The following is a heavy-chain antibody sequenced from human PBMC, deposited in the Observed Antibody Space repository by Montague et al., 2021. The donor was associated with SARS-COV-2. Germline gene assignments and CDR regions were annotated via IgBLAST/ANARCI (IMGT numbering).Heavy chain of an antibody. J-gene: IGHJ4*02. Sequence: SETLSLTCTVSGRSISGYYWSWIRQPPGKGLEWIGYIYYSGSTNYNPSLKSRVTISVDTSKNQFSLKLSSVTAADTAVYYCARETEGDISSWYHDYWGQGTLVTVSS. D-gene: IGHD6-13*01. CDR2: IYYSGST. CDR1: GRSISGYY. CDR3: ARETEGDISSWYHDY. V-gene: IGHV4-59*12.